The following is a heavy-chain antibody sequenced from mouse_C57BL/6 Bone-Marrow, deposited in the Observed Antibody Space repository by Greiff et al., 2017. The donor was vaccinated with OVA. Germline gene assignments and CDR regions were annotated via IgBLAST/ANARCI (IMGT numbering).Heavy chain of an antibody. CDR2: IYPRSGNT. J-gene: IGHJ2*01. V-gene: IGHV1-81*01. CDR3: AREGCYYYGSSDFDY. Sequence: VQLQQSGAELARPGASVKLSCKASGYTFTSYGISWVKQRPGQGLEWIGEIYPRSGNTYYNEKFKGKATLTADKSSSTAYMELRSLTSEDSAVYFCAREGCYYYGSSDFDYWGQGTTLTVSS. CDR1: GYTFTSYG. D-gene: IGHD1-1*01.